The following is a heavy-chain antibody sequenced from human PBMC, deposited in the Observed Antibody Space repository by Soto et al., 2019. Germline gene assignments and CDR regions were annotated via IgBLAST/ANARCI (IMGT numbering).Heavy chain of an antibody. CDR2: ISYDGSNK. V-gene: IGHV3-30*18. D-gene: IGHD5-12*01. Sequence: QVQLVESGGGVVQPGRSLRLSCAASGFTFSSYGMHWVRQAPGKGLEWVAVISYDGSNKYYADSVKGRFTISRDNSKNTRYLQMNSLRAEDTAVYYCAKGGNGVTTTLGDWGQGTLVTVSS. J-gene: IGHJ4*02. CDR3: AKGGNGVTTTLGD. CDR1: GFTFSSYG.